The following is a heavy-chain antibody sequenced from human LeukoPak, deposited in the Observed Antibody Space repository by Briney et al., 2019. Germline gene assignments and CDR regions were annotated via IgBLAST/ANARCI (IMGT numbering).Heavy chain of an antibody. D-gene: IGHD6-13*01. Sequence: PGGSLRVSCAASGFTFSSYAMSWVRQAPGKGLEWVSAISGSGGSTYYADSVKGRFTISRDNSKNTLYLQMNSLRAEDTAVYYCAKVRAAASLHDAFDIWGQGTMVTVSS. CDR2: ISGSGGST. CDR3: AKVRAAASLHDAFDI. CDR1: GFTFSSYA. V-gene: IGHV3-23*01. J-gene: IGHJ3*02.